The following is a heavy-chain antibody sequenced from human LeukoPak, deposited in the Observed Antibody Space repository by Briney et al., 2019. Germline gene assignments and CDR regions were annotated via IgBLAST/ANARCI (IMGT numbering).Heavy chain of an antibody. J-gene: IGHJ3*02. CDR2: IYYSGST. V-gene: IGHV4-59*01. CDR3: ARRLYPYAFDI. CDR1: GGSISSYY. D-gene: IGHD2-8*01. Sequence: SETLSLTCTVSGGSISSYYWSWIRQPPGKGLEWIGYIYYSGSTNYNPSLQSRVTISVDMSNNQFSLKLRSVTAADTAVYYCARRLYPYAFDIWGQGTMVTVSS.